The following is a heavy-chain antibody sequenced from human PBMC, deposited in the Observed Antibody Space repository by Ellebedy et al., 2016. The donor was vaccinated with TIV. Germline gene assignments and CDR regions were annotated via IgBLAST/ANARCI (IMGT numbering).Heavy chain of an antibody. CDR3: ATAGSSGKDYFDY. J-gene: IGHJ4*02. CDR1: GYTFTGYY. CDR2: IDPNSGGT. V-gene: IGHV1-2*04. D-gene: IGHD6-19*01. Sequence: ASVKVSXKASGYTFTGYYMHWVRQAPGEGLEWMGWIDPNSGGTNYAQKFQGWVTMTRDTSISTAYMDLSRLRSDDTAVYYCATAGSSGKDYFDYWGQGTLVTVSS.